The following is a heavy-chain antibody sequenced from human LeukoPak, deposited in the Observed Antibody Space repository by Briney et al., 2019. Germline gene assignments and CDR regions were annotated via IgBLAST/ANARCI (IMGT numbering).Heavy chain of an antibody. J-gene: IGHJ4*02. V-gene: IGHV4-59*06. Sequence: SETLSLTCTVSGGSISSYYWSWIRQPPGKGLEWIGYIYYSGSTYYNPSLKSRVTISVDTSKNQFSLRLSSVTAADTAVYYCARHQQRWLQRGHTYYFDYWGQGTLVTVSS. CDR2: IYYSGST. CDR3: ARHQQRWLQRGHTYYFDY. CDR1: GGSISSYY. D-gene: IGHD5-24*01.